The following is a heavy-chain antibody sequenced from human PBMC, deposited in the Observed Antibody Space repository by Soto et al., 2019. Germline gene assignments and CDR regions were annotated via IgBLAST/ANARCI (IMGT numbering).Heavy chain of an antibody. J-gene: IGHJ5*02. CDR3: ARDAPRPGPAPP. V-gene: IGHV4-59*13. Sequence: PSETLSLTCTVSGGSISSWYWSWIRQPPGKGLEWIGYIFYTGSINYNPSLKSRVTFSIDTSKNQLSLKLTSVTAADTAVYYCARDAPRPGPAPPGGNGPVVTVP. CDR2: IFYTGSI. D-gene: IGHD2-2*01. CDR1: GGSISSWY.